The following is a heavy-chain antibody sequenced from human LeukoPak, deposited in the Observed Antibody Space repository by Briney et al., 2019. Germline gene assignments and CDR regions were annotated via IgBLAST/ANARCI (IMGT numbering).Heavy chain of an antibody. D-gene: IGHD3-9*01. CDR3: ARFSSRYYDILTGYPAHDY. CDR1: GGSISSSSYY. Sequence: SETLSLTCTVSGGSISSSSYYWGWIPHPPGKGLEWMGSIYYSGGTYYNPSLKSRVTISVDTSKNQFSLTLSSVTAADTAVYYCARFSSRYYDILTGYPAHDYWGQGTLVTVSS. CDR2: IYYSGGT. V-gene: IGHV4-39*07. J-gene: IGHJ4*02.